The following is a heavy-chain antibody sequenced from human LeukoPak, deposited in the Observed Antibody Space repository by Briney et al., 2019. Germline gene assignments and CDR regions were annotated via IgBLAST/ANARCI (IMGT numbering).Heavy chain of an antibody. J-gene: IGHJ4*02. D-gene: IGHD6-19*01. CDR1: GFTFSHHH. V-gene: IGHV3-30*03. CDR2: IALDGSRK. Sequence: PGGSLRLSCAASGFTFSHHHIHWVRQAPGKGLEWVTVIALDGSRKIYADSVKGRFTISRDNSKNTVSLQMNSLGVEDTAVYYCARDQGDASGWFFDNWGQGARVIVSS. CDR3: ARDQGDASGWFFDN.